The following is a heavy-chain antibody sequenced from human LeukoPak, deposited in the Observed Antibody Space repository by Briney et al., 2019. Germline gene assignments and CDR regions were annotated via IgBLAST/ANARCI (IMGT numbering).Heavy chain of an antibody. CDR3: ATPLDYYDSSGYHQGGD. CDR2: IKEDGSKK. Sequence: AGGSLRLSCAASGFTFSSYSMNWVRQAPGKGLEWVANIKEDGSKKNYVDSVKGRFTIFRDNAKNSLYLQMNSLRAEDTAVYYCATPLDYYDSSGYHQGGDWGQGTLVTVSS. V-gene: IGHV3-7*03. CDR1: GFTFSSYS. D-gene: IGHD3-22*01. J-gene: IGHJ4*02.